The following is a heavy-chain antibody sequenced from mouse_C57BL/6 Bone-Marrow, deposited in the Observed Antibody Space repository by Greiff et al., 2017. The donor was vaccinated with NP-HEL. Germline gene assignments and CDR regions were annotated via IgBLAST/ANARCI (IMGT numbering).Heavy chain of an antibody. CDR1: GYTFTGYW. V-gene: IGHV1-9*01. CDR3: ALNLPPVLFAY. CDR2: INPSNGGT. Sequence: LQESGAELMKPGASVKLSCKATGYTFTGYWIEWVKQRPGQGLEWIGNINPSNGGTNYNQKFKGKATLTVDKSSSTAYMQLSSLTSEDSAVYYCALNLPPVLFAYWGQGTLVTVSA. J-gene: IGHJ3*01.